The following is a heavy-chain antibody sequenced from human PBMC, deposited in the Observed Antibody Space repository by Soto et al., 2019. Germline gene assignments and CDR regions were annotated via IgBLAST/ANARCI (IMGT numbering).Heavy chain of an antibody. CDR2: INAGNGNT. J-gene: IGHJ3*02. CDR1: GYTFTSYA. CDR3: ARVWSYCSGGSCPNDAFDI. D-gene: IGHD2-15*01. V-gene: IGHV1-3*01. Sequence: QVQLVQSGAEVKKPGASVKVSCKASGYTFTSYAMHWVHQAPGQRLEWMGWINAGNGNTKYSQKFQGRVTITRDTSASTAYMELSSLRSEDTAVYYCARVWSYCSGGSCPNDAFDIWGQGTMVTVSS.